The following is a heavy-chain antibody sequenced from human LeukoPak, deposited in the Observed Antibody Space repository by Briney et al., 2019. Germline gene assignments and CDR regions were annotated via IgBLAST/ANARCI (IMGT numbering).Heavy chain of an antibody. V-gene: IGHV3-30*18. CDR1: GFTFSSYG. Sequence: GGSLRLSCAASGFTFSSYGMHWVRQAPGKGLEWVAVISYDGSNKYYADSVEGRFTISRDNSKNTLYLQMNSLRAEDTAVYYCAKESSGWPLGAFDIWGQGTMVTVSS. CDR3: AKESSGWPLGAFDI. J-gene: IGHJ3*02. CDR2: ISYDGSNK. D-gene: IGHD6-19*01.